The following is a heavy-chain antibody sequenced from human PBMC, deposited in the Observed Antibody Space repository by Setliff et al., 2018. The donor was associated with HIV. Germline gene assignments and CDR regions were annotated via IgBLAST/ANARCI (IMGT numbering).Heavy chain of an antibody. Sequence: PSETLSLTCAVYGGSFSDYYWSWIRQPPGKGLEWIVEINHSGSTNYNPALKSRVTISVDTSKNQFSLRLRSVTAAETAVYYCARTRRLVVPAAPSGLYYYYMDVWGKGTTVTVSS. V-gene: IGHV4-34*01. D-gene: IGHD2-2*01. CDR3: ARTRRLVVPAAPSGLYYYYMDV. CDR2: INHSGST. J-gene: IGHJ6*03. CDR1: GGSFSDYY.